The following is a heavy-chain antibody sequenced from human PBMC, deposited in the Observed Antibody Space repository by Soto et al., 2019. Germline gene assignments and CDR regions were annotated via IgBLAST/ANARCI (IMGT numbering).Heavy chain of an antibody. CDR3: ARAFYGMDV. CDR2: IYWEDTK. J-gene: IGHJ6*02. CDR1: GFSLSGTGMR. Sequence: SGPTLVNPTQTLTLTCTVSGFSLSGTGMRVTWIRQPPGKALEWLAHIYWEDTKLYSTSLKTRLTISKDTSKNQVVLIMTNMDPADTAIYDCARAFYGMDVWGQGTTVTVSS. V-gene: IGHV2-70*04.